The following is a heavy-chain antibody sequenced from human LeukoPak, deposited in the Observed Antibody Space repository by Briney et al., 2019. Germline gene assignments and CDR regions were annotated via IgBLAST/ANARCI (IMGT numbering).Heavy chain of an antibody. Sequence: PGGSLRLSCAASGFTFSSYSMNWVRQAPGKGLEWVSYISSSSSTIYYADSVKGRFTISRDNAKNSLYLQMNSLRAEDTAVYYCAKDWGIRSSVYYFDYWGQGTLVTVSS. V-gene: IGHV3-48*01. J-gene: IGHJ4*02. CDR2: ISSSSSTI. D-gene: IGHD3-16*01. CDR3: AKDWGIRSSVYYFDY. CDR1: GFTFSSYS.